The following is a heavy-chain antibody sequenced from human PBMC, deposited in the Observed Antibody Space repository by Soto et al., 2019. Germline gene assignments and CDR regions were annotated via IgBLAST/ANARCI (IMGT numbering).Heavy chain of an antibody. CDR2: INPSGGST. D-gene: IGHD2-8*01. CDR3: ATKWYSTNGVCPFDY. V-gene: IGHV1-46*01. CDR1: GYTFTSYY. Sequence: ASVKVSCKASGYTFTSYYMHWVRQAPGQGLEWMGIINPSGGSTSYAQKFQGRVTMTRDTSTSTVYMELSSLRSEDTAVYYCATKWYSTNGVCPFDYWGQGTLVTVSS. J-gene: IGHJ4*02.